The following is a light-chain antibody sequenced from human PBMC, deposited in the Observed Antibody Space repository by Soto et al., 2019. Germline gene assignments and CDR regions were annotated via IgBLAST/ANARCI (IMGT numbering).Light chain of an antibody. CDR3: QQYGTSPRT. CDR2: HAS. CDR1: QSVANNY. V-gene: IGKV3-20*01. J-gene: IGKJ2*01. Sequence: EIVLTQSPGTLSLSPGEGATLSCRASQSVANNYVAWYQHKPGQAPRLLIYHASSRATGIPDNFSGSGSGTDFTLPISRLEPEDFVVYFCQQYGTSPRTFGQGTKLEIK.